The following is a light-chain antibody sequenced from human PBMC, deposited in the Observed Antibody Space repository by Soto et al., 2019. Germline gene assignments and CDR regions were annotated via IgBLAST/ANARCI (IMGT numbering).Light chain of an antibody. CDR2: GAS. CDR3: QQYNIWPRT. V-gene: IGKV3-15*01. J-gene: IGKJ2*01. CDR1: QSVSSI. Sequence: EIVMTQSPATLSVSPGERATLSCRASQSVSSILAWYQQKPGQAPRLLIYGASTRATGIPARFSGSGSGTEFTLTISSLQSEDFAFYYCQQYNIWPRTFGQGTKLEIK.